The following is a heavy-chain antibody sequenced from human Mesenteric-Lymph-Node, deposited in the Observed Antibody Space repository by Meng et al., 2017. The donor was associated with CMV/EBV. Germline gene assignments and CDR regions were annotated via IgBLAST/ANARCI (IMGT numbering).Heavy chain of an antibody. CDR3: ARYGGYDFWSGYYSPYYFDY. Sequence: SETLSLTCTVPGSSISSSSYYWCWIRQPPGKGLEWIGSIYYSGSTYYNPSLKSRVTISVDTSKNQFSLKLSSVTAADTAVYYCARYGGYDFWSGYYSPYYFDYWGQGTLVTVSS. CDR1: GSSISSSSYY. V-gene: IGHV4-39*07. D-gene: IGHD3-3*01. CDR2: IYYSGST. J-gene: IGHJ4*02.